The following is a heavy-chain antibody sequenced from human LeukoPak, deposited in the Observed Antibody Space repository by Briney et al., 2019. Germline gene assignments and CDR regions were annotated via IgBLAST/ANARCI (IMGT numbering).Heavy chain of an antibody. CDR2: IYSGGST. V-gene: IGHV3-66*01. J-gene: IGHJ4*02. D-gene: IGHD1-26*01. CDR3: ARAPGPRSSDDY. CDR1: GFTVSSNY. Sequence: GGSLRLSCAASGFTVSSNYMSWVRQAPGKGLEWVSIIYSGGSTYYAGSVKGRFTISRDNSKNTLYLQMNSLRAEDTAVYYCARAPGPRSSDDYWGQGTLVTVFS.